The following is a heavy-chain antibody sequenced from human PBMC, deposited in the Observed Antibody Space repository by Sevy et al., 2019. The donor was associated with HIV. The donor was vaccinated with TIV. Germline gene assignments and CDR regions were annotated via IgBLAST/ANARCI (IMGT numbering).Heavy chain of an antibody. V-gene: IGHV3-23*01. CDR1: GFTFENHA. J-gene: IGHJ6*02. Sequence: GGSLRLSCAASGFTFENHAMTWVRRAPGKGLEWVSAISGSGGSTYYADSVQGRFSISRDNSKATVNLQMSSLRAEDTGVYYCAKGPISQPYYEMHVWGQGTTVTVSS. CDR3: AKGPISQPYYEMHV. D-gene: IGHD2-2*02. CDR2: ISGSGGST.